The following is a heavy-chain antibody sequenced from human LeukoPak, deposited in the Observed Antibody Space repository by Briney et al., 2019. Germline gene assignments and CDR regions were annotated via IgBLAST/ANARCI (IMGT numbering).Heavy chain of an antibody. CDR3: ARDGSYDFWSGSLY. J-gene: IGHJ4*02. CDR2: IKQDGSEK. D-gene: IGHD3-3*01. V-gene: IGHV3-7*03. Sequence: PGGSLRLSCAASGFTFSSYWMSWVRQAPGKGLEWVANIKQDGSEKYYVDSVKGRFTISRDNAKNSLYLQMNSPRAEDTAVYYCARDGSYDFWSGSLYWGQGTLVTVSS. CDR1: GFTFSSYW.